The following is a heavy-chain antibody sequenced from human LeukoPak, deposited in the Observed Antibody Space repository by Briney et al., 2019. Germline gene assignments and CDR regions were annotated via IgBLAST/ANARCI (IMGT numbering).Heavy chain of an antibody. Sequence: ASVKVSCKASGGTFSSYAISWVRQAPGQGLEWMGRIIPILGTANYAQKFQGRVTITADKSTSTAYMELSSLRSEDTAVYYCARDHSGSYDMDYWGQGTLVTVSS. V-gene: IGHV1-69*04. D-gene: IGHD1-26*01. CDR3: ARDHSGSYDMDY. CDR1: GGTFSSYA. CDR2: IIPILGTA. J-gene: IGHJ4*02.